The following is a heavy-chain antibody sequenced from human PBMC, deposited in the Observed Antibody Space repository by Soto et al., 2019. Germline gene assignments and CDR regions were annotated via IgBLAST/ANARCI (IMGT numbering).Heavy chain of an antibody. CDR3: ARVPYDFWSGYHNWFDP. CDR1: GYTFTSYG. CDR2: ISAYNGNT. D-gene: IGHD3-3*01. Sequence: ASVKVSCKASGYTFTSYGISWVRQAPGQGLEWMGWISAYNGNTNYAQKLQGRVTMTTDTSTSTAYMELRSLRSDDTAVYYCARVPYDFWSGYHNWFDPWGQGTLVTVSS. V-gene: IGHV1-18*01. J-gene: IGHJ5*02.